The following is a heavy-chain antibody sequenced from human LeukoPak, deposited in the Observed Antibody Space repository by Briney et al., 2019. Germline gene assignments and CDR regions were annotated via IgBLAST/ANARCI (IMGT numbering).Heavy chain of an antibody. CDR3: ARTYYDILTGRAYYSYMDV. Sequence: PGGSLRLSCAASGFTFSSYAMHWVRQAPGKGLEWVAVISYDGSNKYYADSVKGRFTISRDNSKNTLYLQVNSLRAEDTAVYYCARTYYDILTGRAYYSYMDVWGKGTTVTVSS. CDR2: ISYDGSNK. V-gene: IGHV3-30*01. D-gene: IGHD3-9*01. J-gene: IGHJ6*03. CDR1: GFTFSSYA.